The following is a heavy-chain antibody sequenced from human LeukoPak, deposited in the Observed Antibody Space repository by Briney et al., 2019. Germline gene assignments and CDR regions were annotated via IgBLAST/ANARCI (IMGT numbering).Heavy chain of an antibody. CDR2: IIPIFGTA. CDR3: ARTTYYYDSSGYYHLSLYYFDY. J-gene: IGHJ4*02. Sequence: SVKVSCKASGGTFSSYAISWVRQAPGQGLEWMGGIIPIFGTANYAQKFQGRVTITTDKSTSTAYMELSSLRSEDTAVYYCARTTYYYDSSGYYHLSLYYFDYWGQGTLVTVSS. CDR1: GGTFSSYA. D-gene: IGHD3-22*01. V-gene: IGHV1-69*05.